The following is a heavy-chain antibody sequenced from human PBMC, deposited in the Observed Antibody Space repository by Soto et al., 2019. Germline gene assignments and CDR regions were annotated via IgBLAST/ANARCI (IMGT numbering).Heavy chain of an antibody. D-gene: IGHD5-18*01. CDR1: GLTFSIYG. CDR2: ISNDGTTK. V-gene: IGHV3-30*18. CDR3: AKDREHTAMIFDH. Sequence: QVQLVESGGGVVQPGRSLRLSCAASGLTFSIYGMHWVRQAPGKGLEWLAVISNDGTTKYFADSVRGRFTTSRDNSLNTLYLQMNSLRPEDTGVYYSAKDREHTAMIFDHWGQGTLVTVSS. J-gene: IGHJ4*02.